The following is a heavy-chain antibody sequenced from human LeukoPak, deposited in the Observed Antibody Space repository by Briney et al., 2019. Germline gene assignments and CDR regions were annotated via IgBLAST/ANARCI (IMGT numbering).Heavy chain of an antibody. CDR1: GGSFSGYY. V-gene: IGHV4-34*01. Sequence: SETLSLTCAVYGGSFSGYYWSWIRQPPGKGLEWIGEINHSGSTNYNPSLKSRVTISVDTSKNQFSLKLSSVTAADTAVYYCATGKDYDYGDYGGDWGQGTLVTVSP. CDR2: INHSGST. J-gene: IGHJ4*02. D-gene: IGHD4-17*01. CDR3: ATGKDYDYGDYGGD.